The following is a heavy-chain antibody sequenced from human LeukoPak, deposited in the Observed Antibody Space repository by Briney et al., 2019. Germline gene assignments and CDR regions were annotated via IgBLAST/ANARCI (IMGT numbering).Heavy chain of an antibody. Sequence: SQTLSLTCTVSGGSISSGSYYWSWIRQPDGKGLEWIGSIYTSGSTNYNPSLKSRVTISVDTSKNQFSLKLSSVTAADTAVYYCARDRTYVLRYFDWPSLDAFDIWGQGTMVTVSS. CDR3: ARDRTYVLRYFDWPSLDAFDI. CDR1: GGSISSGSYY. D-gene: IGHD3-9*01. V-gene: IGHV4-61*02. CDR2: IYTSGST. J-gene: IGHJ3*02.